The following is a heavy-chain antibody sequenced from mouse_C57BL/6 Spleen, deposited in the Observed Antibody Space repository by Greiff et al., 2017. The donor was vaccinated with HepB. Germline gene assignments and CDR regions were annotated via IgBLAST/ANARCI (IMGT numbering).Heavy chain of an antibody. Sequence: QVQLQQPGAELVKPGASVKLSCKASGYTFTSYWMHWVKQRPGQGLEWIGMIHPNSGSTNYNEKFKSKATLTVDKSSSTAYMQLSSLTSEDSAVYYCSRSVFYYAMDYWGQGTSVTVSS. CDR1: GYTFTSYW. CDR3: SRSVFYYAMDY. CDR2: IHPNSGST. V-gene: IGHV1-64*01. J-gene: IGHJ4*01.